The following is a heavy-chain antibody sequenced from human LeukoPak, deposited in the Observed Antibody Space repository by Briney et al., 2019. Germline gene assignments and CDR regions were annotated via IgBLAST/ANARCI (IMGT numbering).Heavy chain of an antibody. Sequence: PGGSLRLSRAASGFTFSSYEMNWVRQAPGKGLEWVSYISGSGSTIYYADSVKGRFTISRDNAKSSLYLQMNSLRAEDTALYYCARDRSGYYKWFDPWGQGTLVTVSS. CDR2: ISGSGSTI. CDR1: GFTFSSYE. CDR3: ARDRSGYYKWFDP. D-gene: IGHD5-12*01. V-gene: IGHV3-48*03. J-gene: IGHJ5*02.